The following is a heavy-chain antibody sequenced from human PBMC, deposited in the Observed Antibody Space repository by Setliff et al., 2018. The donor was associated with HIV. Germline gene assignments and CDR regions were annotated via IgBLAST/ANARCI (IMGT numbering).Heavy chain of an antibody. CDR2: IYFTGSS. D-gene: IGHD4-17*01. J-gene: IGHJ3*01. CDR3: ARVQMAYAAFDV. Sequence: SETLSLTCAVSGGSINSGGYYWTWIRQPPGKGLEWIGSIYFTGSSDNNPSLKSRVTLSVDTSKHQFSLKLSSVTAADTAVYYCARVQMAYAAFDVWGQGTRVTVSS. CDR1: GGSINSGGYY. V-gene: IGHV4-61*08.